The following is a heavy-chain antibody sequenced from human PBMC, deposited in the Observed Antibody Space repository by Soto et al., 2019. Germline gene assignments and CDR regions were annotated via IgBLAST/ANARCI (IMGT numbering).Heavy chain of an antibody. D-gene: IGHD3-10*01. CDR1: GFTFTSSA. CDR2: IVVGSGNT. V-gene: IGHV1-58*02. J-gene: IGHJ4*02. CDR3: AAVMAARGPGCVVY. Sequence: SVKVSCKASGFTFTSSAMQWVRQARGQRLEWIGWIVVGSGNTNYAQKFQERVTITRDMSTSTAYMELSSLRSEDTAVYYCAAVMAARGPGCVVYGGRGPLVPVSS.